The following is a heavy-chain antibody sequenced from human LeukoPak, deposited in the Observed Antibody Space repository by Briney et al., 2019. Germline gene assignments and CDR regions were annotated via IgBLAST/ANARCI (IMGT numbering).Heavy chain of an antibody. CDR2: IYTSGGT. Sequence: SETLSLTCTVSGGSISSYYWSWIRQPAGKGLEWIGRIYTSGGTNYNPSLKSRVTMSVDTSKNQFSLKLSSVTAADTAAYYCARVGYDILTGYYYGMDVWGQGTTVTVSS. V-gene: IGHV4-4*07. J-gene: IGHJ6*02. CDR3: ARVGYDILTGYYYGMDV. CDR1: GGSISSYY. D-gene: IGHD3-9*01.